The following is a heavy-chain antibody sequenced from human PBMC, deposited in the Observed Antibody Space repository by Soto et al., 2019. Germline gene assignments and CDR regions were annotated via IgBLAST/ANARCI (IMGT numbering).Heavy chain of an antibody. Sequence: QVQLVESGGGVVQPGRSLRLSCAASGFTFSSYGMHWVRQAPGKGLEWVAVISYDGSNKYYADSVKGRFTISRDNSKNTLYRQRNSLRAEDTAVYYCAKDLLLWFGPFDYWGQGTLVTVSS. V-gene: IGHV3-30*18. J-gene: IGHJ4*02. CDR3: AKDLLLWFGPFDY. D-gene: IGHD3-10*01. CDR1: GFTFSSYG. CDR2: ISYDGSNK.